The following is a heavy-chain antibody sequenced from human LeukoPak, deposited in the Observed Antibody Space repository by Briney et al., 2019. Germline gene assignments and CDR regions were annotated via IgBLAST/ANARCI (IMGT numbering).Heavy chain of an antibody. CDR1: GFTFSSYS. Sequence: GGSLRLSCAASGFTFSSYSMNWVRQAPGKGLEWVSYISSSSSTIYYADSVKGRFTISRDNAKNSLYLQMNSLRAEDTAVYYCASEELGWDYWGQGTLVTVSS. CDR3: ASEELGWDY. CDR2: ISSSSSTI. J-gene: IGHJ4*02. D-gene: IGHD1-26*01. V-gene: IGHV3-48*01.